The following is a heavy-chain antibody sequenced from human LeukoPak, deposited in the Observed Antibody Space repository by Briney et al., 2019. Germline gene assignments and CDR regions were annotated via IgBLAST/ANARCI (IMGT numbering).Heavy chain of an antibody. CDR2: ISSSSSYI. D-gene: IGHD3-22*01. CDR1: GFTFSSYS. V-gene: IGHV3-21*01. Sequence: GGSLRLSCAASGFTFSSYSMNWVRQAPGKGLEWVSSISSSSSYIYYADSVKGRFTISRDNAKNSLYLQMNSLRAEDTAVYYCARVGYYYDSSGYYPHHGAFDIWGQGTMVTVSS. J-gene: IGHJ3*02. CDR3: ARVGYYYDSSGYYPHHGAFDI.